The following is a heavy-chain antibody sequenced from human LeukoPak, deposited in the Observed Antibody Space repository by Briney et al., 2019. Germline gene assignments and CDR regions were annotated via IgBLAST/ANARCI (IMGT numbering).Heavy chain of an antibody. CDR3: TRLAYYYDSSGYYYAFDY. CDR1: GFTFSGSA. Sequence: GGSLKLSCAASGFTFSGSAMHWVRQASGKGLEWVGRIRSKANSYATAYAASVKGRFTISRDDSKNTAYLQMNSLKTEDTAVYYCTRLAYYYDSSGYYYAFDYWGQGTLVTVSS. J-gene: IGHJ4*02. D-gene: IGHD3-22*01. V-gene: IGHV3-73*01. CDR2: IRSKANSYAT.